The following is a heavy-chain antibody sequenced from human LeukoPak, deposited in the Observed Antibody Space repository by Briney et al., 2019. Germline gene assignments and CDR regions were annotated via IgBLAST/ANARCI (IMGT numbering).Heavy chain of an antibody. CDR2: ISWNSGSI. J-gene: IGHJ4*02. V-gene: IGHV3-9*01. D-gene: IGHD3-22*01. CDR3: AKDTHYYDSFRSSFDY. CDR1: GFTLDDYA. Sequence: PGGSLRLSCAASGFTLDDYAMHWVRQAPGKGLERVSGISWNSGSIGYADSVKGRFTISRDNAKNSLYLQMNSLRAEDTALYYCAKDTHYYDSFRSSFDYWGQGTLVTVSS.